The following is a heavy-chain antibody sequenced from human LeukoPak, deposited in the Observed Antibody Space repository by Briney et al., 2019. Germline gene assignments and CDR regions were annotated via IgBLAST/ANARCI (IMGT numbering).Heavy chain of an antibody. CDR2: INPNSGGT. CDR3: AKVVVAARIINWFDP. CDR1: GYTFTGYY. V-gene: IGHV1-2*02. Sequence: VASVKVSCKASGYTFTGYYMHWVRQAPGQGLEWMGWINPNSGGTNYAQKFQGRVTMTRDTSISTAYMELSRLRSDDTAVYYCAKVVVAARIINWFDPWGQGTLVTVSS. J-gene: IGHJ5*02. D-gene: IGHD2-15*01.